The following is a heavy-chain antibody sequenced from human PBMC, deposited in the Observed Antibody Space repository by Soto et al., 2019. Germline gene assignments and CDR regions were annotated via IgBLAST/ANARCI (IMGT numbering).Heavy chain of an antibody. CDR3: ARVPDYYDSSGYYAFDI. V-gene: IGHV1-2*02. Sequence: ASVKVSCKASGYTFTGYYMHWVRQAPGQGLEWMGWINPNSGGTNYAQKFQGRVTMTRDTSISTAYMELSRLRSDDTAVYYCARVPDYYDSSGYYAFDIWGQGTMVTVSS. CDR2: INPNSGGT. J-gene: IGHJ3*02. CDR1: GYTFTGYY. D-gene: IGHD3-22*01.